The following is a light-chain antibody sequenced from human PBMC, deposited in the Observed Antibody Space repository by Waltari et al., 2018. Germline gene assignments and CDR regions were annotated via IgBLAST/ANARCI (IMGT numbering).Light chain of an antibody. CDR3: QQYGSSIT. CDR2: GAS. CDR1: QTVTNSY. J-gene: IGKJ5*01. Sequence: EIVLTQSPGTLSLSPGERATLACRASQTVTNSYLAWYQQKPGQAPRRLIYGASSRATGIPDRFSGSGSGTDFTLTISRLEPEDFAVYYCQQYGSSITFGQGTRLEIK. V-gene: IGKV3-20*01.